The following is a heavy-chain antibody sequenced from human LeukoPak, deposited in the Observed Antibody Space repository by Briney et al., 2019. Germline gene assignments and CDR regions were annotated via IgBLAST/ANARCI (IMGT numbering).Heavy chain of an antibody. CDR3: ASRSSIWSGYQDTLYYFDS. Sequence: PSETLSLTCTVSGGSISSFYWSWIRQPPGKRLEWIGHIYYSGSTNYNPSLKSRVTISVDTSKNQFSLKLSSVTAADTAVYYCASRSSIWSGYQDTLYYFDSWGQGTLVTVSS. CDR2: IYYSGST. CDR1: GGSISSFY. D-gene: IGHD3-3*01. J-gene: IGHJ4*02. V-gene: IGHV4-59*01.